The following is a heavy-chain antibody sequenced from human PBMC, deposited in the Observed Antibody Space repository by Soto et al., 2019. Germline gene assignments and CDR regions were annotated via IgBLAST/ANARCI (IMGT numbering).Heavy chain of an antibody. J-gene: IGHJ4*02. CDR1: GFTFSSYA. Sequence: EVQLLESGGGLVQPGGSLRLSCAASGFTFSSYAMNWVRQAPGKGLEWVSVISDSDDSTYYADSVKGRFTISRDNSKNTLYLHMNSLTAEDTAVYYCAKDGFCGSGKYYFDYWGQGTLVTVSS. V-gene: IGHV3-23*01. D-gene: IGHD3-10*01. CDR3: AKDGFCGSGKYYFDY. CDR2: ISDSDDST.